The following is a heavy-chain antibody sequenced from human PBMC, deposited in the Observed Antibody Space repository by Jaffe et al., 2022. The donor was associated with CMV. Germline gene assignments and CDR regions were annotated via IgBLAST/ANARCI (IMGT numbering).Heavy chain of an antibody. Sequence: QVQLQESGPGLVKPSQTLSLTCTVSGGSISSGGYYWSWIRQHPGKGLEWIGYIYYSGSTYYNPSLKSRVTISVDTSKNQFSLKLSSVTAADTAVYYCARENTRDYSGLWIGGDWFDPWGQGTLVTVSS. CDR3: ARENTRDYSGLWIGGDWFDP. V-gene: IGHV4-31*03. CDR1: GGSISSGGYY. D-gene: IGHD4-4*01. CDR2: IYYSGST. J-gene: IGHJ5*02.